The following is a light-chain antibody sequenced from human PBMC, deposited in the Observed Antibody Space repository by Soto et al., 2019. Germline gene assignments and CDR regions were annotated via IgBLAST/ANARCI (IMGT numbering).Light chain of an antibody. CDR3: QQSYRNPRT. V-gene: IGKV1-39*01. CDR1: QTISNF. CDR2: SAS. J-gene: IGKJ1*01. Sequence: DIQMTQSPSFLSASAGHRVTIFCRASQTISNFLHWYQQKPGKAPKLLIYSASNLESGVPSRFGGSGSGTDFTLTISSLEPEDFATYYCQQSYRNPRTFGLGTRVEIK.